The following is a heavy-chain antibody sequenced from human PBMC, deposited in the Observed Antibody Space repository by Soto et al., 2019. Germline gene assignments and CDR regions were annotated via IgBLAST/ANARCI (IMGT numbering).Heavy chain of an antibody. CDR2: IIPIFGTA. V-gene: IGHV1-69*06. Sequence: QVQLVQSGAEVKKPGSSVKVSCKASGGTFSSYAISWVRQAPGQGLEWMGGIIPIFGTANYAQKFQGRVTMTRNTSISTAYMELSSLRSEDTAVYYCASSVVPAAISRAGYGMDVWGQGTTVTVSS. J-gene: IGHJ6*02. CDR1: GGTFSSYA. D-gene: IGHD2-2*02. CDR3: ASSVVPAAISRAGYGMDV.